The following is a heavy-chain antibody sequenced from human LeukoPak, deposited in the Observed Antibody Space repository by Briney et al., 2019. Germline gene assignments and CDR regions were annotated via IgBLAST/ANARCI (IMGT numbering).Heavy chain of an antibody. D-gene: IGHD3-22*01. V-gene: IGHV1-18*01. CDR3: ASGFLYDSSGYYPFSFDY. CDR2: ISAYNGNT. Sequence: ASVKVSCKASGYTSTSYGISWVRQAPGQGLEWMGWISAYNGNTNYAQKLQGRVTMTTDTSTSTAYMELRSLRSDDTAVYYCASGFLYDSSGYYPFSFDYWGQGTLVTVSS. CDR1: GYTSTSYG. J-gene: IGHJ4*02.